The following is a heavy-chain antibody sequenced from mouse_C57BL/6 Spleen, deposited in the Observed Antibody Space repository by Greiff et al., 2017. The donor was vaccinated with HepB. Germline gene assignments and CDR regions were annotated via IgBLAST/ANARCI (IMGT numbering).Heavy chain of an antibody. V-gene: IGHV1-82*01. D-gene: IGHD3-2*02. J-gene: IGHJ4*01. Sequence: VMLVESGPELVKPGASVKISCKASGYAFSSSWMNWVKQRPGKGLEWIGRIYPGDGDTNYNGKFKGKATLTADKSSSTAYMQLSSLTSEDSAVYFCARSPRGSGYYYYAMDYWGQGTSVTVSS. CDR2: IYPGDGDT. CDR1: GYAFSSSW. CDR3: ARSPRGSGYYYYAMDY.